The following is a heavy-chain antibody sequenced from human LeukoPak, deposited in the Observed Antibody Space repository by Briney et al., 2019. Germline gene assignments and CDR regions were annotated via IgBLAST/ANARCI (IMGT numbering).Heavy chain of an antibody. V-gene: IGHV3-74*01. CDR3: ARSQSGVFDV. CDR2: LNGDGTNI. CDR1: GFTSINYW. D-gene: IGHD2-8*01. J-gene: IGHJ3*01. Sequence: GGSLRFSCVASGFTSINYWMKWVRKVPGKGLVWVSRLNGDGTNIIYADSVKGRFTISRDNAENTLYLQMNSLRAEDTALYYCARSQSGVFDVWGQGTMVTVSS.